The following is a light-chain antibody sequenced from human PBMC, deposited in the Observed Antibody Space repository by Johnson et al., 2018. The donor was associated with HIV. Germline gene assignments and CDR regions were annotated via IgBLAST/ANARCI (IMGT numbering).Light chain of an antibody. CDR2: DNN. CDR3: GTWDSSLSAYV. J-gene: IGLJ1*01. Sequence: QSVLTQPPSVSAAPGQKVTISCSGSSSNIGNNYVSWYQQLPGTAPKLLIYDNNKRPSGIPDRFSGSKSGTSATLGITGLQTGDEADYYCGTWDSSLSAYVFGNGTKGTGL. V-gene: IGLV1-51*01. CDR1: SSNIGNNY.